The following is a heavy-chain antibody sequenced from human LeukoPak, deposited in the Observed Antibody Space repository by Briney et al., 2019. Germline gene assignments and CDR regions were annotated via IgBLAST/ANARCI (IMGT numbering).Heavy chain of an antibody. CDR3: AWGDYYDSSGYNDACDI. V-gene: IGHV1-69*05. CDR1: GGTFSSYA. D-gene: IGHD3-22*01. Sequence: SVKVSXKASGGTFSSYAISWVRQAPGQGLEWVGGIIPVVGTANYAQKFQGRVTITTDESTSIPYMELSSLRAEDTAVYYCAWGDYYDSSGYNDACDIWGQGTMVTVSS. J-gene: IGHJ3*02. CDR2: IIPVVGTA.